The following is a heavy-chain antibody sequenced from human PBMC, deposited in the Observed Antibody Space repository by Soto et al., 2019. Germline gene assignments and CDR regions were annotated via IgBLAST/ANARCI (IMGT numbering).Heavy chain of an antibody. CDR2: ISYDGSNK. CDR3: VRNLYESSGYYFDY. J-gene: IGHJ4*02. V-gene: IGHV3-30-3*01. D-gene: IGHD3-22*01. CDR1: GFTFTGYA. Sequence: PGGSLRLSCTASGFTFTGYAMHWVRQAPGKGLEWVAVISYDGSNKYYADSVKGRFTISRDNPKNTLYLQMNSLRTEDTAVYYCVRNLYESSGYYFDYWGQGTPVTVSS.